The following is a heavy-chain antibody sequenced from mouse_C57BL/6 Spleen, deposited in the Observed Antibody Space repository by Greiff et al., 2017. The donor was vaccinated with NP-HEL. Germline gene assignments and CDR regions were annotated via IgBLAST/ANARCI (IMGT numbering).Heavy chain of an antibody. D-gene: IGHD2-2*01. CDR3: ARSPYGYGRGYAMDY. CDR2: IYPGGGYT. V-gene: IGHV1-63*01. Sequence: QVQLKQSGAELVRPGTSVKMSCKASGYTFTNYWIGWAKQRPGHGLEWIGDIYPGGGYTNYNEKFKGKATLTADKSSSTAYMQFSSLTSEDSAIYYCARSPYGYGRGYAMDYWGQGTSVTVSS. CDR1: GYTFTNYW. J-gene: IGHJ4*01.